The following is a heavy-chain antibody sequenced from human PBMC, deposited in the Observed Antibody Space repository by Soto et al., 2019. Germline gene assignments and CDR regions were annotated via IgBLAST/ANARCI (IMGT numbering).Heavy chain of an antibody. CDR1: GYMFTRYY. Sequence: QVHLVQTAAQVKRPGASVNISCKASGYMFTRYYIHWVRQAPGQGLQWMGMINPSGGRTKYAQLFQGRVTMTADPSTNTAHMELRSLRSDDTAVFYCAGVEACGGSCDSDHPDAFVIWGQGTGVTVSS. J-gene: IGHJ3*02. V-gene: IGHV1-46*01. D-gene: IGHD3-10*01. CDR3: AGVEACGGSCDSDHPDAFVI. CDR2: INPSGGRT.